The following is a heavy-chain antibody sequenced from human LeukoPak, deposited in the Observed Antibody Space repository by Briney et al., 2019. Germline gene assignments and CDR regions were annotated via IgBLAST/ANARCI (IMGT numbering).Heavy chain of an antibody. CDR3: ARDLPKPQYQPPNYYYYYYMDV. CDR1: GGSISSSSYY. J-gene: IGHJ6*03. Sequence: SETLSLTCTVSGGSISSSSYYWGWIRQPQGKGLEWIGEINHSGSTNYNPSLKSRVTISVDTSKNQFSLKLSSVTAADTAVYYCARDLPKPQYQPPNYYYYYYMDVWGKGTTVTVSS. CDR2: INHSGST. D-gene: IGHD1-14*01. V-gene: IGHV4-39*07.